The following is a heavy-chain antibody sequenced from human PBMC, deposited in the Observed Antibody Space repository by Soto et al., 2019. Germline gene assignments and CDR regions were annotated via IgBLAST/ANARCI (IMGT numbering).Heavy chain of an antibody. CDR1: GGSISSGDYY. V-gene: IGHV4-30-4*01. J-gene: IGHJ5*02. D-gene: IGHD3-3*01. Sequence: QVQLQESGPGLVKPSQTLSLTCTVSGGSISSGDYYWSWIRQPPGKGLEWIGYIYYSGSTYYNPSLKRRVTLSIDTYKNQFSLNQSSVTAADTAVYYCATYYDFNWFDPWGQGTLVSVSS. CDR2: IYYSGST. CDR3: ATYYDFNWFDP.